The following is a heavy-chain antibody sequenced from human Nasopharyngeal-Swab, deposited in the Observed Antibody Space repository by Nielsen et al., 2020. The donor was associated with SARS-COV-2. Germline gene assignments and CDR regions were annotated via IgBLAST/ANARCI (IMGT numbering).Heavy chain of an antibody. CDR1: GFTFSSYW. J-gene: IGHJ4*02. Sequence: GEAMKLSWEASGFTFSSYWMHWVSQAPGKGLVWVSRTNEDETTTDYADSVKGRFAISRDNAKNTLYLQMNSLRAEDTAIYYCASDLSGRGDYWGQGTLVTVAS. CDR3: ASDLSGRGDY. D-gene: IGHD6-19*01. CDR2: TNEDETTT. V-gene: IGHV3-74*01.